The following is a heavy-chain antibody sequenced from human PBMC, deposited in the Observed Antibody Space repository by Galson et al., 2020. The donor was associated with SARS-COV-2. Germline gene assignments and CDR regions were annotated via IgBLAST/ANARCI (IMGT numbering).Heavy chain of an antibody. J-gene: IGHJ2*01. Sequence: SGPTLVKPTETLTLTCTVSGFSLSNTKMAVSWLRQPPGKALEWLAHIFSNDEESYNASLKNRLTISKDLSKSQVVLSLTDVGPVETATSYCARIRGAGFQLEFFDLWGRGTLVTFSS. CDR3: ARIRGAGFQLEFFDL. CDR2: IFSNDEE. V-gene: IGHV2-26*01. D-gene: IGHD2-15*01. CDR1: GFSLSNTKMA.